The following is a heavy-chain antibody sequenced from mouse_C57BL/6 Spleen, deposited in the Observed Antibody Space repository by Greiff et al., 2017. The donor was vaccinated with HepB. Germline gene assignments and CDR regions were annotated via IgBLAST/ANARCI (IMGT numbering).Heavy chain of an antibody. J-gene: IGHJ2*01. D-gene: IGHD1-1*01. CDR1: GYAFSSYW. CDR3: ARYYYGSSYYFDY. CDR2: IYPGDGDT. Sequence: QVQLKESGAELVKPGASVKISCKASGYAFSSYWMNWVKQRPGKGLEWIEQIYPGDGDTNYNGKFKGKATLTADKSSSTAYMQLSSLTSEDSAVYFCARYYYGSSYYFDYWGQGTTLTVSS. V-gene: IGHV1-80*01.